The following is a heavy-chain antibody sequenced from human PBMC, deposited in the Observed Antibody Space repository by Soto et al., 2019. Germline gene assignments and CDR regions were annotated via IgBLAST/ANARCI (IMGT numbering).Heavy chain of an antibody. Sequence: PGGSLRLSCAASGFTFSNAWMNWVRQAPGKGLEWVGRIKSKTDGGTTDYAAPVKGRFTISRDDSKNTLYLQMNSLKTEDTAVYYCTTVYYYDSSGYYPDAFDIWGQGTMVTVSS. D-gene: IGHD3-22*01. CDR2: IKSKTDGGTT. V-gene: IGHV3-15*07. J-gene: IGHJ3*02. CDR1: GFTFSNAW. CDR3: TTVYYYDSSGYYPDAFDI.